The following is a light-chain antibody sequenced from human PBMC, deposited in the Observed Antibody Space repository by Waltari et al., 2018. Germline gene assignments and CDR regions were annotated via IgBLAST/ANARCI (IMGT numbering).Light chain of an antibody. CDR3: CSYAGSHTWV. Sequence: QSALTQPASVSESPGQSITISCTGTSSDVGNYDLVSWYLHNPGKAPSLILYGVNKRASVVSNRFSGAKSGNTASLTISGLQAEDEADYFCCSYAGSHTWVFGGGTKVTVL. CDR1: SSDVGNYDL. V-gene: IGLV2-23*02. J-gene: IGLJ3*02. CDR2: GVN.